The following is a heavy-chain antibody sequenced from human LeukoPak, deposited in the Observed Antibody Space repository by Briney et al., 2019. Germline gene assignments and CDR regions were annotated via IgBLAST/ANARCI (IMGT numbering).Heavy chain of an antibody. CDR3: ARVRQWELLPFDY. Sequence: GGSLRLSCAASGFTFDDYAMHWVRQAPGKGLEWVSGISWNSGSIGYADSVKGRFTISRDNSKNTLYLQMNSLRAEDTAVYYCARVRQWELLPFDYWGQGTLVTVSS. V-gene: IGHV3-9*01. J-gene: IGHJ4*02. CDR2: ISWNSGSI. D-gene: IGHD1-26*01. CDR1: GFTFDDYA.